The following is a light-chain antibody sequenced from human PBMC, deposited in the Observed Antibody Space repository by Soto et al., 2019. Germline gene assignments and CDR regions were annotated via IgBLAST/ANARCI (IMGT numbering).Light chain of an antibody. CDR2: AAC. J-gene: IGKJ5*01. Sequence: VQRTQSPSSLSASVGDRFTFTFRASQSVNDYIHWYQQKPGKQPNLVIYAACNLHTGVPSRFSGSGSGTEFTLTISSLPPEDFAAYYCQQNYSTPQTFGQGTRLEI. CDR1: QSVNDY. V-gene: IGKV1-39*01. CDR3: QQNYSTPQT.